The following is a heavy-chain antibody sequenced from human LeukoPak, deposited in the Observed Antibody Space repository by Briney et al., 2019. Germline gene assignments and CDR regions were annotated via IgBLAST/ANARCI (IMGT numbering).Heavy chain of an antibody. D-gene: IGHD5-12*01. J-gene: IGHJ4*02. V-gene: IGHV4-59*01. Sequence: SETLSLTCTVSGGSISSYYWSWIRQPPGKGLEWIGYIYYSGSTNYNPSLKSRVTISVDTSRNQFSLKLSSVTAVDTAVYYCARGAMVATYYFDYWGQGTLVTVSS. CDR1: GGSISSYY. CDR2: IYYSGST. CDR3: ARGAMVATYYFDY.